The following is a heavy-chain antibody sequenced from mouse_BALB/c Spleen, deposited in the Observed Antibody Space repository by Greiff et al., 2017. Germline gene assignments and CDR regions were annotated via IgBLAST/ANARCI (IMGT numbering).Heavy chain of an antibody. CDR3: AGGKAWFAY. CDR1: GFNIKDTY. D-gene: IGHD1-1*02. V-gene: IGHV14-3*02. CDR2: IDPANGNT. J-gene: IGHJ3*01. Sequence: DVKLQESGAELVKPGASVKLSCTASGFNIKDTYMHWVKQRPEQGLEWIGRIDPANGNTKYDPKFQGKATITADTSSNTAYLQLSSLTSEDTAVYYCAGGKAWFAYWGQGTLVTVSA.